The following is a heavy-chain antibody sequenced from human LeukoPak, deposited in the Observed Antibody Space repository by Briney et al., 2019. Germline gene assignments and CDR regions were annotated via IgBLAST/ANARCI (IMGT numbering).Heavy chain of an antibody. D-gene: IGHD6-19*01. CDR2: IKEDGSEK. V-gene: IGHV3-7*04. CDR3: ARGSGWFLY. Sequence: GGSLRLSCVACGFTCGHHWMSWVRQAPGKGLEWVATIKEDGSEKYYVDSVKGRFTISRDNAKSSLYLQMNSLRAEDMAVYYCARGSGWFLYWGQGTLVTVSS. CDR1: GFTCGHHW. J-gene: IGHJ4*02.